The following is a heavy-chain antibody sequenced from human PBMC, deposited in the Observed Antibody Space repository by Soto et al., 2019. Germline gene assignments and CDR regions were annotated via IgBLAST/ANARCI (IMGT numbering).Heavy chain of an antibody. V-gene: IGHV1-69*14. J-gene: IGHJ6*02. Sequence: QVQLVQSGAEVKKPGSSVKVSCKASGGTFSSYAISWVRQAPGQGLEWMGGIIPIFGTANYAQKFQGRVTITADKSTTAAYMELSSLRSEDTAVYYCARGSDHTASEFRYYYYYGMDVWGQGTTVTVSS. D-gene: IGHD1-26*01. CDR2: IIPIFGTA. CDR1: GGTFSSYA. CDR3: ARGSDHTASEFRYYYYYGMDV.